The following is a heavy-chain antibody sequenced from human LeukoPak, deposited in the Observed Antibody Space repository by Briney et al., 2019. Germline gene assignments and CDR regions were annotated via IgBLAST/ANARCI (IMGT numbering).Heavy chain of an antibody. D-gene: IGHD3-10*01. CDR1: GFTFSSYE. J-gene: IGHJ4*02. Sequence: PGGSLRLSCAASGFTFSSYEMNWVRQAPGKGLEWVSYISSSGSTIYYADSVKGRFTISRDNAKNSLYLQMNSLRAEDTAVYYCARDAGQEASWYGEQLDYWGQGTLVTVPS. V-gene: IGHV3-48*03. CDR2: ISSSGSTI. CDR3: ARDAGQEASWYGEQLDY.